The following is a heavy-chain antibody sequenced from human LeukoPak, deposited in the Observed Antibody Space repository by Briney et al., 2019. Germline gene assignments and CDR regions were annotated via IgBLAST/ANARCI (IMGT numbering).Heavy chain of an antibody. CDR3: ARCTRRGVRRVIAAFDI. V-gene: IGHV4-61*02. J-gene: IGHJ3*02. CDR1: GGSISSGSYY. CDR2: IYTSGST. D-gene: IGHD3-10*01. Sequence: SQTLSLTCTVSGGSISSGSYYWSWIRQPAGKGLEWIGRIYTSGSTNYNPSLKSRVTISVDTSKNQFSLKLSSVTAADTAVYYCARCTRRGVRRVIAAFDIWGQGTMVTVSS.